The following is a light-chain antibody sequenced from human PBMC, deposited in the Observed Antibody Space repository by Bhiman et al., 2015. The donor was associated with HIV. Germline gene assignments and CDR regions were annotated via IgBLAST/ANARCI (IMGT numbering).Light chain of an antibody. Sequence: QSALTQPASVSGSPGQSITISCTGTSSAVGNYNLVSWYQRHPGKAPKLMIYEVTKRPSGVSNRFSGSKSGNTASLTISGLQAEDEADYYCSSLTSSLSYVFGIGTNVTVL. CDR2: EVT. V-gene: IGLV2-14*02. CDR3: SSLTSSLSYV. CDR1: SSAVGNYNL. J-gene: IGLJ1*01.